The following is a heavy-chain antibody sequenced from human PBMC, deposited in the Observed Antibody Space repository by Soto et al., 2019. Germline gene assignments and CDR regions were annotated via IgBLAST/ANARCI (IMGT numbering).Heavy chain of an antibody. CDR3: ARDREGGGTFDYYYYYGMDV. V-gene: IGHV3-33*01. CDR2: IWYDGSNK. D-gene: IGHD3-16*01. Sequence: GGSLRLSCAASGFTFSSYGMHWVRQAPGKGLEWVAVIWYDGSNKYYADSVKGRFTISRDNSKNTLYLQMNSLRAEDTAVYYCARDREGGGTFDYYYYYGMDVWGQGTTVTVSS. J-gene: IGHJ6*02. CDR1: GFTFSSYG.